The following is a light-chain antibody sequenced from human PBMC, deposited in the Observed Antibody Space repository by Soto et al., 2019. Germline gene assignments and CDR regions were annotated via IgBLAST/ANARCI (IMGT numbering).Light chain of an antibody. CDR3: QSYDSSLSAVL. V-gene: IGLV1-40*01. Sequence: QSVLTQPPSVSGAPGQRVIISCTGSSSNFGAGYDVHWYQQLPGTAPKLLIYGNSTRPSGVPDRFSGFKSGTSASLAITGLQAEDEADYYCQSYDSSLSAVLFGGGTKLTVL. CDR2: GNS. J-gene: IGLJ2*01. CDR1: SSNFGAGYD.